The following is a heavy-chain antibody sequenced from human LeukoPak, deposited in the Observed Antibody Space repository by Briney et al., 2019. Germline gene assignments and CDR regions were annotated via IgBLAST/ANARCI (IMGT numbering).Heavy chain of an antibody. Sequence: ASVKVSCKASGYTFTGYYMHWVRQAPGQGLEWMGWINPNSGGTNYAQKFQGRVTMTRDTFISTAYMELSRLRSDDTAVYYCARPQTYYYDSSGYHAFDIWGQGTMVTVSS. CDR2: INPNSGGT. D-gene: IGHD3-22*01. CDR3: ARPQTYYYDSSGYHAFDI. V-gene: IGHV1-2*02. CDR1: GYTFTGYY. J-gene: IGHJ3*02.